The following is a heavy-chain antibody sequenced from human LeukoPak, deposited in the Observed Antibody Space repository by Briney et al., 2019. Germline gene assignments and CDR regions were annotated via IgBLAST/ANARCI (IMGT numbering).Heavy chain of an antibody. V-gene: IGHV3-30-3*01. CDR3: ARGSGTYYYYMDV. CDR2: ISYDGSNK. D-gene: IGHD1-26*01. CDR1: GFTFSSYA. J-gene: IGHJ6*03. Sequence: PGGSLRLSCAASGFTFSSYAMHWVRQAPGKGLEWVAVISYDGSNKYYADSVKGRFTISRDNSKNTLYLQMNSLRAEDTAVYYCARGSGTYYYYMDVWGKGTTVTVSS.